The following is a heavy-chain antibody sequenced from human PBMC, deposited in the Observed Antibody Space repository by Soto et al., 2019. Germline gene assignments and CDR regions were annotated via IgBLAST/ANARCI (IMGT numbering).Heavy chain of an antibody. V-gene: IGHV3-21*01. CDR2: ISKSSYYI. D-gene: IGHD1-1*01. CDR3: AQQVQLQFYGMDI. Sequence: GESLRLSYAASGFTFNSYTMHWVRQAPGKGLEWVSSISKSSYYIYYVESVKGRFTISRDNATNSLFLQINSLRADDTAVYYCAQQVQLQFYGMDIWGQGTTVTVSS. J-gene: IGHJ6*02. CDR1: GFTFNSYT.